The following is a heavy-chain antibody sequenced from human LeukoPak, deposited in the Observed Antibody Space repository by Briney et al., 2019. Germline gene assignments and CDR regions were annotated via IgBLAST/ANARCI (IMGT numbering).Heavy chain of an antibody. CDR2: INPNSGGT. J-gene: IGHJ4*02. Sequence: ASVKVSCKASGYTFTCYYMHWVRQAPGQGLEWMGWINPNSGGTNYAQKFQGRVTMTRDTSISTAYMELSRLRSDDTAVYYCARVRSDYYDSSGYYLDDEFDYWGQGTLVTVSS. CDR3: ARVRSDYYDSSGYYLDDEFDY. V-gene: IGHV1-2*02. CDR1: GYTFTCYY. D-gene: IGHD3-22*01.